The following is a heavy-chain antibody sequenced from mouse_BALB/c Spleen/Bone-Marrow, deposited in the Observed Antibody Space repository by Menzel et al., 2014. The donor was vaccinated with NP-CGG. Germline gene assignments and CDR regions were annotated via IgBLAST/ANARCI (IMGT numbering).Heavy chain of an antibody. V-gene: IGHV1-5*01. CDR3: TTLARNNFDY. J-gene: IGHJ2*02. CDR2: TYPGKSDT. Sequence: VQLQQSGTVLARPGAAVKMSCKTSGYTFSNYWMHWVKQRPGQGLEWIGTTYPGKSDTTYNQKFKGKAKLTADTSTSTAYMELSSLTNEDSAVYYCTTLARNNFDYWGQGTSLTVSS. CDR1: GYTFSNYW. D-gene: IGHD3-1*01.